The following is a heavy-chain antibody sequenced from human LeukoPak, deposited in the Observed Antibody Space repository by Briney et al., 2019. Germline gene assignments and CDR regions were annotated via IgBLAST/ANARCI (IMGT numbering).Heavy chain of an antibody. CDR2: ISGSGGST. Sequence: GGSLRLSCAAPGFTFSSYAMSWVRQAPGKGLEWVSAISGSGGSTYYADSVKGRFTISRDNSKNTLYLQMNSLRAEDTAVYYCAKTLGSKNLRSALDYWGQGTLVTVSS. D-gene: IGHD2-15*01. J-gene: IGHJ4*02. V-gene: IGHV3-23*01. CDR3: AKTLGSKNLRSALDY. CDR1: GFTFSSYA.